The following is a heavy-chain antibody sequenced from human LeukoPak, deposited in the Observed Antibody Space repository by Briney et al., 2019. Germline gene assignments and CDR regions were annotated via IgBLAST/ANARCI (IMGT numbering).Heavy chain of an antibody. D-gene: IGHD6-19*01. CDR2: MNPNSGNT. CDR3: ASYHAAVAGTKKDFDY. V-gene: IGHV1-8*02. J-gene: IGHJ4*02. Sequence: ASVKVSCKASGYTFTSFDINWVRQATGQGLEWMGWMNPNSGNTGYAQKFQGRVTMTRNTSISTAYMELSSLRSEDTAVYYCASYHAAVAGTKKDFDYWGQGTLVTVSS. CDR1: GYTFTSFD.